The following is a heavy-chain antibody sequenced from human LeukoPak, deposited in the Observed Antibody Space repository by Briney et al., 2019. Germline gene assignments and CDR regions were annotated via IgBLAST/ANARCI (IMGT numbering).Heavy chain of an antibody. CDR2: IWYDGSNK. D-gene: IGHD3-3*01. J-gene: IGHJ4*02. V-gene: IGHV3-33*01. CDR3: ARGSKNFWSGYYYRTKEYYFDY. CDR1: GFTFSSYG. Sequence: TGGSLRLSCAASGFTFSSYGMHWVRQAPGKGLEWVAVIWYDGSNKYYADSVKGRFTISRDNSKNTLYLQMNSLRAEDTAVYYCARGSKNFWSGYYYRTKEYYFDYWGQGTLVTVSS.